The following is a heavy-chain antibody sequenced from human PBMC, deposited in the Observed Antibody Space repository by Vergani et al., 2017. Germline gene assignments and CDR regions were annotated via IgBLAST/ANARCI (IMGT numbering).Heavy chain of an antibody. V-gene: IGHV5-51*01. J-gene: IGHJ4*02. CDR1: ESSFISNE. D-gene: IGHD4-17*01. Sequence: EVMLVQAGAEVKKPGESLKISCKYSESSFISNEIAWVRQMSGKGLEWMGIIYPGDSDTRYSPSFQGQVTISADKSISTAYLQWSSLKTSDTAMYYCARHEGYGDYYFDYWGQGTLVTVSS. CDR3: ARHEGYGDYYFDY. CDR2: IYPGDSDT.